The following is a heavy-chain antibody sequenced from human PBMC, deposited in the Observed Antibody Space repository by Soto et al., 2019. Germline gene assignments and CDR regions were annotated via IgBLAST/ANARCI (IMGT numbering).Heavy chain of an antibody. D-gene: IGHD2-8*02. CDR2: IYDSGIT. J-gene: IGHJ4*02. Sequence: QVQLEQSGPGLVKPSQTLTLTCNISGGSITSTNHYWSWIRQSPREGLEWIGYIYDSGITHYNPSFKGRVSIFGDNSQTQFSLIMHSVTVADSAVYYCAREVSGTGAFDYWGRGTLVTVSS. V-gene: IGHV4-31*02. CDR1: GGSITSTNHY. CDR3: AREVSGTGAFDY.